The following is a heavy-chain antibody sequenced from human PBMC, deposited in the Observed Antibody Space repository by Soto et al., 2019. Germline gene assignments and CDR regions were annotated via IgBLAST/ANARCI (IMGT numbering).Heavy chain of an antibody. V-gene: IGHV3-7*04. J-gene: IGHJ3*02. CDR2: IKPDGSEK. Sequence: LRLSCAASGFTFSSYWMSWFLQAPGNGLEWVANIKPDGSEKWYVDSVKGRFTISRDNAKNSLYLQMNSLRAEDTAVYFCARGDYYDTSGPFSDAFDIWGQGTMVTVSS. CDR1: GFTFSSYW. CDR3: ARGDYYDTSGPFSDAFDI. D-gene: IGHD3-22*01.